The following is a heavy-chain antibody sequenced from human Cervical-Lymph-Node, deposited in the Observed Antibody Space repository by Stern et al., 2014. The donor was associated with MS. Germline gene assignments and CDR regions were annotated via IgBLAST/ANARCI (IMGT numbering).Heavy chain of an antibody. CDR3: ARDYGDYAFDY. CDR2: IEPGDSDT. Sequence: VQLVQSGAAVKKPGESLKLSCKGSGYSFTANWIAWVRQMPGKGLEWMGIIEPGDSDTRSSPAFQGQVTISADKSISTAHLQGSSLKASDTAMYYCARDYGDYAFDYWGQGTLVTVSS. V-gene: IGHV5-51*01. D-gene: IGHD4-17*01. J-gene: IGHJ4*02. CDR1: GYSFTANW.